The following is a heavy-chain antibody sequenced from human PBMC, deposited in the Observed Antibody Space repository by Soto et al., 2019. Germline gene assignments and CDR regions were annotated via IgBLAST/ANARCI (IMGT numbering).Heavy chain of an antibody. Sequence: GGSLILSCAASGFTFTRYSMNWVRQAPGKGLEWVSSISSTTNYIYYGDSMKGRFTISRDNAKNSLYLEMNSLRAEDTAVYYCAREAEDLTSNFDYWGQGSLVTVSS. J-gene: IGHJ4*02. V-gene: IGHV3-21*06. CDR3: AREAEDLTSNFDY. CDR1: GFTFTRYS. CDR2: ISSTTNYI.